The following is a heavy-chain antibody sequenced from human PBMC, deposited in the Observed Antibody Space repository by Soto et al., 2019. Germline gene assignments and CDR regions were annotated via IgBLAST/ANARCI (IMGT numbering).Heavy chain of an antibody. J-gene: IGHJ4*02. V-gene: IGHV3-30*03. CDR2: ITSDGGNK. D-gene: IGHD6-19*01. CDR3: ATVGLGVSSGWSGFDY. CDR1: RFTFSSYY. Sequence: PGGSLSISFAASRFTFSSYYMHWVRQAPGKGLEWAAAITSDGGNKVYGDSAKGRFTISRDNSKNTVDLQMNSLRVEDTGIYYCATVGLGVSSGWSGFDYWGQGTLVTVSS.